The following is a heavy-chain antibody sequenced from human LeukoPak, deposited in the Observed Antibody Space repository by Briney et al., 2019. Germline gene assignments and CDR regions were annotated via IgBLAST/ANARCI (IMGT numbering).Heavy chain of an antibody. V-gene: IGHV1-2*02. CDR3: ARDGVSVMPEFDF. D-gene: IGHD5/OR15-5a*01. Sequence: ASVKVSCKASGYTFSDCYIYWVRQAPGQGLEWMGWIYCKDGATKYAEKFEGRVTMTRDTSIDTVYMELSGLTSDDTAVSYCARDGVSVMPEFDFWGQGTLVTVSS. CDR1: GYTFSDCY. CDR2: IYCKDGAT. J-gene: IGHJ4*02.